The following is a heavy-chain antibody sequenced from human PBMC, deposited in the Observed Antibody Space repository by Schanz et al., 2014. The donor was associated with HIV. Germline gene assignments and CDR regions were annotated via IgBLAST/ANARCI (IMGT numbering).Heavy chain of an antibody. Sequence: QVQLVQSGAKVKKPGASVKVSCKASGYTFTGYYMHWVRQAPGQGLEWMGWINPNSGGTNYAQKFQGRVTMTRDTSISTAYMELRRLRYDDTAVYYCAMGPDYYDSSAYYRVGLWYFDLWGRGTLVTVSS. CDR1: GYTFTGYY. V-gene: IGHV1-2*02. J-gene: IGHJ2*01. CDR2: INPNSGGT. D-gene: IGHD3-22*01. CDR3: AMGPDYYDSSAYYRVGLWYFDL.